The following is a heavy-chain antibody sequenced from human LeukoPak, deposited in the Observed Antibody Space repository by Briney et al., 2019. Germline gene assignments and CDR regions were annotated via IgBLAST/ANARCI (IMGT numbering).Heavy chain of an antibody. V-gene: IGHV3-30*18. Sequence: GGSLRLSCAASGFTFSHYGMHWVRQAPGKGLEWVTLISYDGSNKKYADSVKGRFTIPRDNSKNTLYLQMNSLRGEDTAVYYCAKDRSGSYDHFDYWGQGTRVTVSS. CDR1: GFTFSHYG. D-gene: IGHD1-26*01. J-gene: IGHJ4*02. CDR2: ISYDGSNK. CDR3: AKDRSGSYDHFDY.